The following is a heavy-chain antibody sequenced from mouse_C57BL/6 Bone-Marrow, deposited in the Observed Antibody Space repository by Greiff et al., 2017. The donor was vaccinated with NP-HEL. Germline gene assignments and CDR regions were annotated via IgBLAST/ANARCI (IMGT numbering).Heavy chain of an antibody. V-gene: IGHV1-69*01. Sequence: QVQLQQPGAELVMPGASVKLSCKASGYTFTSYWMHWVKQRPGQGLEWIGEIDPSDSYTNYNQKFKGKSTLTVDKSSSTAYMQLSSLTSEDSAVYYCASGKLYDDYYRYAMDYWGQGTSVTVSS. D-gene: IGHD2-3*01. J-gene: IGHJ4*01. CDR3: ASGKLYDDYYRYAMDY. CDR1: GYTFTSYW. CDR2: IDPSDSYT.